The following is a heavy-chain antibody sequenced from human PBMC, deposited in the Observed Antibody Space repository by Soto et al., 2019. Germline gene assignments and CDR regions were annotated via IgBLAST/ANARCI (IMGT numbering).Heavy chain of an antibody. Sequence: QVQLVESGGGVVQPGRSLRLSCAASGFTFSSYGMHWVRQAPGKGLEWVALISYDGSDKYYADSVKGRFTISRDNYKSTLYLQMNSLRAEDTGVYYCAKDQRGYEIDYWGQGTLVTVSS. CDR2: ISYDGSDK. CDR1: GFTFSSYG. D-gene: IGHD5-12*01. V-gene: IGHV3-30*18. CDR3: AKDQRGYEIDY. J-gene: IGHJ4*02.